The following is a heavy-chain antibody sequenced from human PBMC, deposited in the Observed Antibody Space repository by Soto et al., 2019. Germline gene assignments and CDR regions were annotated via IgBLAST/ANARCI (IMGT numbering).Heavy chain of an antibody. D-gene: IGHD4-17*01. CDR2: ISAYNGNT. V-gene: IGHV1-18*01. J-gene: IGHJ4*02. Sequence: QVLLVQSGGAVRKPGASVMVSCKASGYTFTNFGIHWVRQAPGQGLEWMGWISAYNGNTKYAQKVQGRVTMTTNTSTSTAYMEVRSLRSDDTAVYYCARDMRWWGDYGDYVRRFDYWGQGALVTVSS. CDR3: ARDMRWWGDYGDYVRRFDY. CDR1: GYTFTNFG.